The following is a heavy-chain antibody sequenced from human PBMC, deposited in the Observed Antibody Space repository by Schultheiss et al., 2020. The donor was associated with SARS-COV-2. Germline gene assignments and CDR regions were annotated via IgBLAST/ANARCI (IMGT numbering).Heavy chain of an antibody. CDR1: GFTFSSYE. J-gene: IGHJ3*02. CDR2: ISSSGSTI. CDR3: ARSYGDFDAFDI. D-gene: IGHD4-17*01. Sequence: GGSLRLSCAASGFTFSSYEMNWVRQAPGKGLEWVSYISSSGSTIYYADSVKGRFTISRDNSKNTLYLQMNSLRAEDTAVYYCARSYGDFDAFDIWGQWTMVTVSS. V-gene: IGHV3-48*03.